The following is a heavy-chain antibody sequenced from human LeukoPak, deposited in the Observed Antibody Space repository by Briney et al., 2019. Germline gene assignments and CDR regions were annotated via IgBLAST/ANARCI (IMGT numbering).Heavy chain of an antibody. D-gene: IGHD3-10*01. CDR2: ISYDGSNK. V-gene: IGHV3-30*18. J-gene: IGHJ6*04. Sequence: GGSLRLSCAASGFTFSSYGMHWVRQAPGKGLEWVAVISYDGSNKYYADSVKGRFTISRDNSKNTLYLQMDSLRAEDTAVYYCAKDRVTMVRGVNYYGMDVWGKGTTVTVSS. CDR1: GFTFSSYG. CDR3: AKDRVTMVRGVNYYGMDV.